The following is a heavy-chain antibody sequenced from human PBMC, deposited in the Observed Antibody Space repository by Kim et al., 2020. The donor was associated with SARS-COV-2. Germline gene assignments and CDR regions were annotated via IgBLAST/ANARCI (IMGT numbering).Heavy chain of an antibody. CDR3: ARFAMIPRGAFDI. CDR2: ISSSSSYI. J-gene: IGHJ3*02. Sequence: GGSLRLSCAASRFTFSSYSMNWVRQAPGKGLEWVSSISSSSSYIYYADSVKGRFTISRDNAKNSLYLQMNSLRAEDTAVYYCARFAMIPRGAFDIWGQGQWSPSLQ. CDR1: RFTFSSYS. V-gene: IGHV3-21*01. D-gene: IGHD3-22*01.